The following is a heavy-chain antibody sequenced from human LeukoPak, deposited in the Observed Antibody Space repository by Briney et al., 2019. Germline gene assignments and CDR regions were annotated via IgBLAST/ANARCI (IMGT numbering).Heavy chain of an antibody. CDR1: GFTFDDYA. D-gene: IGHD2-8*01. CDR2: ICWNSGSI. J-gene: IGHJ6*02. CDR3: AKDMSRGYCTNGVCGYYYYYGMDV. V-gene: IGHV3-9*01. Sequence: GGSLRLSCAASGFTFDDYAMHWVRHAPGQGREWVSGICWNSGSIGYADSVKGRFTISRDNAKNSLYLQMNSLRAEDTALYYCAKDMSRGYCTNGVCGYYYYYGMDVWGQGTTVTVSS.